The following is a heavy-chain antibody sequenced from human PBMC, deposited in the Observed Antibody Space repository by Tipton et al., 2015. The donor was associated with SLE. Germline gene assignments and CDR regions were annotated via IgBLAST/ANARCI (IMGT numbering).Heavy chain of an antibody. CDR2: ISTYNGDT. J-gene: IGHJ4*02. CDR1: GYTFTDFA. CDR3: ARDEAPWAFEY. V-gene: IGHV1-18*01. D-gene: IGHD6-6*01. Sequence: QLVQSGAELKKPGATVKVSCKASGYTFTDFAISWVRQARGQGLEWMAWISTYNGDTTYAQKLQGRATFTRDPSASTAYMDLSSLRSEDSAVYCCARDEAPWAFEYWGQGTLVTVFS.